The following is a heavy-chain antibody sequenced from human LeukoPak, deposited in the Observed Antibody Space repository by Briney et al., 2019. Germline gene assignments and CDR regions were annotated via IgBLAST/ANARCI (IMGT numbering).Heavy chain of an antibody. J-gene: IGHJ5*02. Sequence: PSETLFLTCAVYGWAFNDYYWNWVRQPPGKGLEWIGEINARGDTNYNPSLKSRVTISVDSSKNQFSLTLTSMIAADTAIYYCARGQVPAARGYNWFDPWGQGTLVTVSS. CDR3: ARGQVPAARGYNWFDP. CDR1: GWAFNDYY. CDR2: INARGDT. V-gene: IGHV4-34*01. D-gene: IGHD2-2*01.